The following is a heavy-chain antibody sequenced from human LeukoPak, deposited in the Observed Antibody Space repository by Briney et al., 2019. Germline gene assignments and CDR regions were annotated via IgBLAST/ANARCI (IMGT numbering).Heavy chain of an antibody. CDR2: ISGSGGST. Sequence: PAGSLRLSCAASGFTFSSYAMSWVRQAPGKGLEWVSAISGSGGSTYYADSVKGRFTISRDNSKNTLYLQMNSLRAEDTAVYYCAKGGPERRHETPNDYWGQGTLVTVSS. CDR1: GFTFSSYA. D-gene: IGHD1-1*01. V-gene: IGHV3-23*01. CDR3: AKGGPERRHETPNDY. J-gene: IGHJ4*02.